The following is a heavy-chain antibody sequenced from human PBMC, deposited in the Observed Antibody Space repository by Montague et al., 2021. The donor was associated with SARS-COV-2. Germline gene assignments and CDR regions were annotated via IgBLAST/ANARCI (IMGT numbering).Heavy chain of an antibody. V-gene: IGHV6-1*01. CDR1: GDSVSNNRAA. D-gene: IGHD6-6*01. CDR2: TYFRTQWFH. J-gene: IGHJ4*02. CDR3: VRSQYSNTWFFDY. Sequence: CAISGDSVSNNRAAWNWIRQAPSGRLQWLGRTYFRTQWFHHYAXXXEGRITVNADASKNHFSLQLTSVTPEDSAKYFCVRSQYSNTWFFDYWGQGAQVTVSS.